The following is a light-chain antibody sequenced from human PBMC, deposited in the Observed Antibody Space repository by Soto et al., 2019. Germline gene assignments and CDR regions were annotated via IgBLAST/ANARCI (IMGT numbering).Light chain of an antibody. Sequence: DILMTQSPSTLSASVGDRVTITCRANQSISNWLAWYQKKPGKVPKLLIYKASNLDYGVPSRFSGSGSGTEFTLTISSLQPDDFATYYCQQYNSYSWTFGQGTKVEAK. J-gene: IGKJ1*01. V-gene: IGKV1-5*03. CDR2: KAS. CDR1: QSISNW. CDR3: QQYNSYSWT.